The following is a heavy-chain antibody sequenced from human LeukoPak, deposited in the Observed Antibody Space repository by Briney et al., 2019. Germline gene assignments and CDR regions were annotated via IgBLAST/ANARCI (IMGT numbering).Heavy chain of an antibody. D-gene: IGHD1-26*01. Sequence: ASVTVSCMDSRCTLNSYDISWLRQAPAQGLEGMGWISAYHGNTKYTQNLQGRVTMTTDTSTSTSYMKLRSLRSDDTAVYYCARDGRGGGSYTWGQGTLVTVSS. J-gene: IGHJ4*02. CDR3: ARDGRGGGSYT. V-gene: IGHV1-18*01. CDR2: ISAYHGNT. CDR1: RCTLNSYD.